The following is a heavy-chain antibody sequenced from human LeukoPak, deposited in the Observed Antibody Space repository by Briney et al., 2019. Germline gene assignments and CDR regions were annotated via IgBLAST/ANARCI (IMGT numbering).Heavy chain of an antibody. Sequence: GGSLRLSCAASGFTVSSNYMSRVRQAPGKGLEWVSVIYSGGSTYYADSVKGRFTISRDNSKNTLYLQMNSLRAEDTAVYYCARDGDYYDSSGYYLGRAFDIWGQGTMVTVSS. D-gene: IGHD3-22*01. CDR1: GFTVSSNY. CDR2: IYSGGST. J-gene: IGHJ3*02. V-gene: IGHV3-66*01. CDR3: ARDGDYYDSSGYYLGRAFDI.